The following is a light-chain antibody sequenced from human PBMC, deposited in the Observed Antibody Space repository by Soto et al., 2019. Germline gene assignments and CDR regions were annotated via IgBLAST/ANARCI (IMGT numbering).Light chain of an antibody. CDR3: GTWDSSLSAVV. CDR2: DNN. V-gene: IGLV1-51*01. CDR1: SSNIGNNY. J-gene: IGLJ2*01. Sequence: QAVLTQPPSVSAAPGEKGTIARSGGSSNIGNNYVSWYQQLPGTAPKLLIYDNNKRPSGIPDRFSGSKSGTSATLGITGLQTGDEADYYCGTWDSSLSAVVFGGGTKVTVL.